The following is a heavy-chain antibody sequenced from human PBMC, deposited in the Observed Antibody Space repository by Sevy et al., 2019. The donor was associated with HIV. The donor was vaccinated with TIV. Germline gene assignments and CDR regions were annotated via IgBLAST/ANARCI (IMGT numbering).Heavy chain of an antibody. CDR2: ITVSSSYI. CDR1: GFTFSTYT. CDR3: ARGCSNYGYEAFDI. D-gene: IGHD4-17*01. V-gene: IGHV3-21*06. J-gene: IGHJ3*02. Sequence: GGSLRLSCAPSGFTFSTYTINWVRQAPGKGLEWVSSITVSSSYINCADSMKGRINISRDNVKNSLFLQMNSLRAEDTAVYYCARGCSNYGYEAFDIWGRGIMVTVSS.